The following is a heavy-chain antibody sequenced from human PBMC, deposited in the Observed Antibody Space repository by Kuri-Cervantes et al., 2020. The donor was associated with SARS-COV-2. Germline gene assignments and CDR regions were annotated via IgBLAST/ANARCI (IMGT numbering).Heavy chain of an antibody. V-gene: IGHV4-30-2*01. CDR3: AREGPIYYYYYYMDV. J-gene: IGHJ6*03. CDR2: IYHSGST. Sequence: SETLSLTCAVSGGSISSGGYSWSWIRQPPGKGLEWIGYIYHSGSTYYNPSLKSRVTISVDRSKNQFSLKLSSVTAADTAVYYCAREGPIYYYYYYMDVWGKGTTVTVSS. CDR1: GGSISSGGYS.